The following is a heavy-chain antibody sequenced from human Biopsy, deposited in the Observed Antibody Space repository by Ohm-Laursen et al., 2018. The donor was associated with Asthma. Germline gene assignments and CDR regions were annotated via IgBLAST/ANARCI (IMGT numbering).Heavy chain of an antibody. CDR2: IYYRGET. Sequence: SQTLSLTCPVSGASITTSPSYWSWLRLLPGKGLEWIGCIYYRGETFFNPSLKNPLFMSLDSSKNQFSLKMTSVTVADTAVYFCARNLPGYTYGPFEDWGQGTLVTVSS. J-gene: IGHJ4*02. CDR1: GASITTSPSY. CDR3: ARNLPGYTYGPFED. V-gene: IGHV4-31*01. D-gene: IGHD5-18*01.